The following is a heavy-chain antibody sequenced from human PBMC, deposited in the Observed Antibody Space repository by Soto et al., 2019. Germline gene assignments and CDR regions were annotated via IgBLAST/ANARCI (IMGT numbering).Heavy chain of an antibody. V-gene: IGHV3-30*03. D-gene: IGHD2-8*02. J-gene: IGHJ4*02. CDR2: ISRDGGTK. CDR1: GFTVSTYG. CDR3: TGEGASGD. Sequence: QVQLVESGGGVVQPGRSLRLSCAVSGFTVSTYGMHWVRQAPGKGLEWVEVISRDGGTKYYADSVNGRFTISRDNSRNTLFLEMKSLRGDDMAVYYCTGEGASGDGGQGTLVTVSS.